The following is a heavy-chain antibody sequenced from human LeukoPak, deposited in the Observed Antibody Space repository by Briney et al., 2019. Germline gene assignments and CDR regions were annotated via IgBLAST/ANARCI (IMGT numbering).Heavy chain of an antibody. V-gene: IGHV3-30*03. D-gene: IGHD3-22*01. CDR2: ISYDGSTK. CDR3: ARDSSGYIDY. J-gene: IGHJ4*02. Sequence: GRSPRLSCAASGFTFNTYGMHWVRQAPGRGLEWVAVISYDGSTKYYADSMKGRFTISRDNSRNTLYLQMSSLRVEDTAVYYCARDSSGYIDYWGQGTLVTVSS. CDR1: GFTFNTYG.